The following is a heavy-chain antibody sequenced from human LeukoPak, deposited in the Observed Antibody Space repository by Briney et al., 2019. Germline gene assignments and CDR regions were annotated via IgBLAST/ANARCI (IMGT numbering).Heavy chain of an antibody. Sequence: PSETLSLTCAVYGGSFSGYYWSWIRQPPGKGLEWIGEINHSGSTNYNPSLKSRVTISVDTSKNQFSLKLSSVTAADTAVYYCASSFAIRGVCRRLDYWGQGTLVTVSS. CDR3: ASSFAIRGVCRRLDY. J-gene: IGHJ4*02. D-gene: IGHD3-10*01. V-gene: IGHV4-34*01. CDR1: GGSFSGYY. CDR2: INHSGST.